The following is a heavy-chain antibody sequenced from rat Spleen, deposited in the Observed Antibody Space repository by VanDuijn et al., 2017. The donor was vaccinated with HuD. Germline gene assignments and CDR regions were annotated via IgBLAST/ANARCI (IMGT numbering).Heavy chain of an antibody. CDR2: ISYSGST. J-gene: IGHJ3*01. D-gene: IGHD1-12*03. CDR3: TRGWLSPYNWFAY. V-gene: IGHV3-1*01. CDR1: VYSITSSY. Sequence: EVQLQESGPGLVKPSQSLSLTCSVTVYSITSSYRWSWIRKFPGNKMEWIGHISYSGSTNYNPSLKSRISITRDTSKNQFFLQLNSVTTEDTATYYCTRGWLSPYNWFAYWGQGTLVTVSS.